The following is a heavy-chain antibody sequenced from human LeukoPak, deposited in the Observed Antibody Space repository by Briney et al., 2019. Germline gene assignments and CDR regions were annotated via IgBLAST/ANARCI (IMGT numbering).Heavy chain of an antibody. CDR2: MNPNSGNT. CDR1: GGTFSSYA. Sequence: ASVKVSCKASGGTFSSYAISWVRQATGQGLEWMGWMNPNSGNTGYAQKFQGRVTMTRNTSISTAYMELSSLRSEDTAVYYCARAVITIFGVVTHAFDIWGQGTMVTVSS. D-gene: IGHD3-3*01. V-gene: IGHV1-8*02. J-gene: IGHJ3*02. CDR3: ARAVITIFGVVTHAFDI.